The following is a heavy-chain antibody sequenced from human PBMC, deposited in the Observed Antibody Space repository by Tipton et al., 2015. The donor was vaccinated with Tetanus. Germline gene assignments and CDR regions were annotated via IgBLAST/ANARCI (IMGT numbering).Heavy chain of an antibody. D-gene: IGHD2-2*01. J-gene: IGHJ4*02. Sequence: TLSLTCTVSGGSISGSYWNWIRQPPGKGLEWIGYVYYNGNTHYNPALKSRVTISVDTPKNQFSLKLSSVTAADTAIYYCAREVPAAGHFDSWGQGTLVTVSS. CDR3: AREVPAAGHFDS. CDR1: GGSISGSY. V-gene: IGHV4-59*01. CDR2: VYYNGNT.